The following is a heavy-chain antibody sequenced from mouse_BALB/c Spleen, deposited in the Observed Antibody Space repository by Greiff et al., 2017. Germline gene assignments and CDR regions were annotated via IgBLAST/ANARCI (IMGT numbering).Heavy chain of an antibody. CDR1: GFSLSRYS. D-gene: IGHD2-14*01. J-gene: IGHJ3*01. CDR2: IWGGGST. V-gene: IGHV2-6-4*01. CDR3: ASYRDNEAWFAY. Sequence: VQLQESGPGLVAPSQSLSITCTVSGFSLSRYSVHWVRQPPGKGLEWLGMIWGGGSTDYNSALKSRLSISKDNSKSKVFLKMNSLQTYDTAMYYCASYRDNEAWFAYWGQGTLVTVSA.